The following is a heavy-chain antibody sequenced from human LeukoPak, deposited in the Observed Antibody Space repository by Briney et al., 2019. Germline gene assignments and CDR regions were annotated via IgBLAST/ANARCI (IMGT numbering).Heavy chain of an antibody. Sequence: ASVKVSCKASGYTFTGYGISWVRQAPGQGLEWMGWISAYNGNTNYAQKLQGRVTMTTDTSTSTAYMELRSLRSDDTAVYYCARGNYDFWSGYYYYFDYWGQGTLVTVSS. CDR2: ISAYNGNT. CDR3: ARGNYDFWSGYYYYFDY. V-gene: IGHV1-18*01. J-gene: IGHJ4*02. CDR1: GYTFTGYG. D-gene: IGHD3-3*01.